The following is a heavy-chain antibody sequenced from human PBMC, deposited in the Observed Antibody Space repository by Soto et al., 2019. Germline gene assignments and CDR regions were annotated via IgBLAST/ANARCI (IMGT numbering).Heavy chain of an antibody. CDR1: GYTFTSYY. CDR2: INPSGGST. Sequence: ASVKVSCKASGYTFTSYYMHWVRQAPGQGLEWMGIINPSGGSTSCAQKFQGRVTMTRDTSTSTVYMELSSPRSEDTAVYYCAREHYDILTGYCFDYWGQGTLVTVSS. V-gene: IGHV1-46*01. J-gene: IGHJ4*02. CDR3: AREHYDILTGYCFDY. D-gene: IGHD3-9*01.